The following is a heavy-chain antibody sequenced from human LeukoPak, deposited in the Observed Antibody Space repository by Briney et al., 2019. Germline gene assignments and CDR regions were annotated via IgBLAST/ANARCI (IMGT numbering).Heavy chain of an antibody. J-gene: IGHJ4*02. Sequence: SETLSLTCTVSGGSISSSSYYWGWIRQPPGKGLEWIGSIYYSGSTYYNPSLKSRVTISVDTSKNQFSLKLSSVTAADTAVYYCARGSGYYGSGSYYDFDYWGQGTLVTVSS. CDR2: IYYSGST. D-gene: IGHD3-10*01. CDR1: GGSISSSSYY. CDR3: ARGSGYYGSGSYYDFDY. V-gene: IGHV4-39*07.